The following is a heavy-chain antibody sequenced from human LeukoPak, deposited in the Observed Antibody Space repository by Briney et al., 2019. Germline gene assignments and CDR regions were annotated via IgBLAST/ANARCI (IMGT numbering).Heavy chain of an antibody. CDR3: ARVGAPDAFDI. D-gene: IGHD1-26*01. J-gene: IGHJ3*02. Sequence: GGSLRLSCAASGFTFSSYAMHWVRQAPGKGLEWVAVISYDGSNKYYADSVKGRFTISRDNSKNTLYLQMSSLRAEDTAVYYCARVGAPDAFDIWGQGTTVTVSS. V-gene: IGHV3-30-3*01. CDR2: ISYDGSNK. CDR1: GFTFSSYA.